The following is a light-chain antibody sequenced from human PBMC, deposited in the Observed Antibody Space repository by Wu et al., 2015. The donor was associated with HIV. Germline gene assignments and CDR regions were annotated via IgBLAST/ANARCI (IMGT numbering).Light chain of an antibody. J-gene: IGKJ5*01. CDR1: QSVRSSY. Sequence: EIVLTQSPGTLSLSPGERATLSCRASQSVRSSYLAWYQQKPGQAPRLLIYGASSRATGIPDRFSGSGSGTEFTLTISSLEPEDFAFYYCQHRFNWPLIFGQGTRLEIK. V-gene: IGKV3D-20*02. CDR3: QHRFNWPLI. CDR2: GAS.